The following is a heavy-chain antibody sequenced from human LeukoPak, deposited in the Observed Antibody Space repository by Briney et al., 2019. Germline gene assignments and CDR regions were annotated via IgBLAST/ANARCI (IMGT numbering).Heavy chain of an antibody. CDR1: GFTFSSYA. CDR2: ISSSGTTI. CDR3: ARDRSTMPN. J-gene: IGHJ4*02. Sequence: GGSLRLSCAASGFTFSSYAMSWVRQAPGKGLEWVSYISSSGTTIYYADSVKGRFTISRDNAKNSLFLQMNSLRAEDTAVYYCARDRSTMPNWGQGSLVTVSS. D-gene: IGHD5-24*01. V-gene: IGHV3-48*03.